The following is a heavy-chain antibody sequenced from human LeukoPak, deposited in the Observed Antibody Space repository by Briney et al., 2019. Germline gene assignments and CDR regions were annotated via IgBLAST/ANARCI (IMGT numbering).Heavy chain of an antibody. D-gene: IGHD6-19*01. CDR1: GFTFRTYS. Sequence: GGSLRLSCAASGFTFRTYSMNWVRQVPGKGLEWVSGISSSSTYIFYADSVKGRFTISRDNAKDSLDLQMNSLRAEDTAVYYCVRDKGAVAGSAIFDYWGRGTLVIVSS. V-gene: IGHV3-21*01. J-gene: IGHJ4*02. CDR3: VRDKGAVAGSAIFDY. CDR2: ISSSSTYI.